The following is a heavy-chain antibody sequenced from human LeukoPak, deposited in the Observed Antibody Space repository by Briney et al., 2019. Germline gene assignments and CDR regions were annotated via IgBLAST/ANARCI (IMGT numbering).Heavy chain of an antibody. CDR1: GYTFTGYY. Sequence: WATVKVSCKASGYTFTGYYMHWVRQAPGQGLEWMGWINPNSGGTNYAQKFQGRVTMTRDTSISTAYMELSRLRSDDTAVYYCARGITGTTMVFQHWGQGTLVTVSS. CDR3: ARGITGTTMVFQH. J-gene: IGHJ1*01. D-gene: IGHD1-7*01. CDR2: INPNSGGT. V-gene: IGHV1-2*02.